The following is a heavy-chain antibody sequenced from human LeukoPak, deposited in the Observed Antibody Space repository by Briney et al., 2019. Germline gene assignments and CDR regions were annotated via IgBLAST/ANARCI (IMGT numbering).Heavy chain of an antibody. CDR2: IYYSGST. CDR3: ARYSVVVVPAAITSNYYYYYYMDV. D-gene: IGHD2-2*02. J-gene: IGHJ6*03. V-gene: IGHV4-30-4*08. Sequence: PSETLSLTCNVSGGSISSGDYYWSWIRQPPGTGLEWIGYIYYSGSTYYNPSLKSRVTISVDTSKNQFSLKLSSVTAADTAVYYCARYSVVVVPAAITSNYYYYYYMDVWGKGTTVTVSS. CDR1: GGSISSGDYY.